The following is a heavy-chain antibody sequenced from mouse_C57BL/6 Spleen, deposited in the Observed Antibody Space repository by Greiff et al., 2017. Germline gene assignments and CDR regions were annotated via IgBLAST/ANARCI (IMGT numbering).Heavy chain of an antibody. CDR1: GYTFTSYW. Sequence: QVQLKQPGAELVKPGASVKMSCKASGYTFTSYWITWVKQRPGQGLEWIGDIYPGSGSTNYNEKFKSKATLTVDTSSSTAYMQLSSLTSEDSAVYYCARSGLLPYYAMDYWGQGTSVTVSS. J-gene: IGHJ4*01. V-gene: IGHV1-55*01. CDR3: ARSGLLPYYAMDY. D-gene: IGHD2-3*01. CDR2: IYPGSGST.